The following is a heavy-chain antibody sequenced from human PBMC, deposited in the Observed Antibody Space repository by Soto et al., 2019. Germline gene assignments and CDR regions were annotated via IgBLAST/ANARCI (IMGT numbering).Heavy chain of an antibody. CDR2: IFYRGGT. D-gene: IGHD6-13*01. CDR3: AKEESSSWYYFDY. Sequence: PSETMSLTCTVSGGNIIGHYWSWIRQPTGKGLEWIGYIFYRGGTNYNPSLKSRVTISLDTSMNQFSLELRSVTAADTAVYYCAKEESSSWYYFDYWGQGTLVTVSS. CDR1: GGNIIGHY. J-gene: IGHJ4*02. V-gene: IGHV4-59*11.